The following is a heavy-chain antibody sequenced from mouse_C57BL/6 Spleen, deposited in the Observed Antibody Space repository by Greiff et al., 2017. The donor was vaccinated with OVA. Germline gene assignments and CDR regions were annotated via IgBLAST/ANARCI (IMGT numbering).Heavy chain of an antibody. V-gene: IGHV5-17*01. CDR2: ISSGSSTI. CDR3: ARCSSLYYAMDY. D-gene: IGHD1-1*01. Sequence: EVKLMESGGGLVKPGGSLKLSCAASGFTFSDYGMHWVRQAPEKGLEWVAYISSGSSTIYYADTVKGRFTISRDNAKNTLFLQMTSLRSEDTAMYYCARCSSLYYAMDYWGQGTSVTVSS. CDR1: GFTFSDYG. J-gene: IGHJ4*01.